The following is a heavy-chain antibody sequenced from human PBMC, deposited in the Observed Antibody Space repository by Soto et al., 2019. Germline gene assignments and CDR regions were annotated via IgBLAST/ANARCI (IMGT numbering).Heavy chain of an antibody. CDR1: GGSFSGYY. D-gene: IGHD3-10*01. CDR3: ARGPYGSGSQDAFDI. CDR2: INHSGST. V-gene: IGHV4-34*01. Sequence: QVQLQQWGAGLLKPSETLSLTCAVYGGSFSGYYWSWIRQPPGKGLEWIGEINHSGSTNYNPSLKSRVTISVDTSTNQFSLKLSSVTAADTAVYYCARGPYGSGSQDAFDIWGQGTMVTVSS. J-gene: IGHJ3*02.